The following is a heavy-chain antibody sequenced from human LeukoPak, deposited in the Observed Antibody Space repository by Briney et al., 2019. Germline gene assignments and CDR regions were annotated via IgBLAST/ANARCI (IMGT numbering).Heavy chain of an antibody. Sequence: GGSLRLSCAASGFTFSSYAMSWVRQAPGKGPEWVSAISGSGGSTYYADSVKGRFTISRDNSKNTLYLQMNSLRAEDTAVYYCAKGGVFAPAAPFDYWGQGTLVTVSS. D-gene: IGHD2-2*01. CDR3: AKGGVFAPAAPFDY. V-gene: IGHV3-23*01. J-gene: IGHJ4*02. CDR1: GFTFSSYA. CDR2: ISGSGGST.